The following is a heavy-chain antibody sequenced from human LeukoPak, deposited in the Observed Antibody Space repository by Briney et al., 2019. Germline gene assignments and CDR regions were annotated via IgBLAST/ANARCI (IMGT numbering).Heavy chain of an antibody. J-gene: IGHJ4*02. D-gene: IGHD3-22*01. Sequence: TGGSLRLSCAASGFTVSSNYMSWVRQAPGKGLEWVSVTYSGGSTYYADSVKGRFTISRDNSKNTLYLQMNSLRAEDTAVYYCAREMNDYYDSSGYFDYWGQGTLVTVSS. V-gene: IGHV3-53*01. CDR3: AREMNDYYDSSGYFDY. CDR1: GFTVSSNY. CDR2: TYSGGST.